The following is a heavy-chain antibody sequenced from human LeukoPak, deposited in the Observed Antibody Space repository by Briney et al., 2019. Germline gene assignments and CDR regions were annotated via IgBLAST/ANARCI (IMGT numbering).Heavy chain of an antibody. Sequence: ASVKVSCKASGYTFTRFYMHWVRQAPGQGLEWMGWINPNSGGTNYAQKFQGRVTMTRDTSINTAYMELSSLRSDDTAVYYGAREEVSVISDACCSGLGYWGQGTLVTVSS. D-gene: IGHD3-10*01. CDR2: INPNSGGT. CDR3: AREEVSVISDACCSGLGY. V-gene: IGHV1-2*02. J-gene: IGHJ4*02. CDR1: GYTFTRFY.